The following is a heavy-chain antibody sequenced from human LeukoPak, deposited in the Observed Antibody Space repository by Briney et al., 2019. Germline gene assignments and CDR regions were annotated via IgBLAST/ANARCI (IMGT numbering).Heavy chain of an antibody. CDR2: INPNSGGT. D-gene: IGHD6-13*01. V-gene: IGHV1-2*02. J-gene: IGHJ4*02. Sequence: ASVKVSCKASGYTFTGYYMHWVRQAPGQGLEWMGWINPNSGGTNYAQKFQGRVTMTRDTSISTAYMELSRLRSDDTAVYYCARPTYTSSSRYSFDYWGQGTLVTVSS. CDR1: GYTFTGYY. CDR3: ARPTYTSSSRYSFDY.